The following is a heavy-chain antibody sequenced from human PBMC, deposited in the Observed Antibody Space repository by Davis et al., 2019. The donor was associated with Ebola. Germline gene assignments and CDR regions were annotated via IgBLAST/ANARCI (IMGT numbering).Heavy chain of an antibody. Sequence: MPSETLSLTCTVSGGPISTYYWSWIRQPPGKGLEWIGYMSSSGNTNYNPSLKSRVTISLDTSNNLFSLKLTSVTAADTAVYYCARGGYEGIPFDYWGQGTLVTVSS. CDR1: GGPISTYY. J-gene: IGHJ4*02. D-gene: IGHD3-3*01. CDR3: ARGGYEGIPFDY. CDR2: MSSSGNT. V-gene: IGHV4-59*08.